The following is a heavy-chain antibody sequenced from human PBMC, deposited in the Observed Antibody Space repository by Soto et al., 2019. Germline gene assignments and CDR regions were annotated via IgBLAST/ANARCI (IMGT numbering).Heavy chain of an antibody. CDR1: GFTFSDYY. D-gene: IGHD3-3*01. V-gene: IGHV3-11*01. Sequence: QVQLVESGGGLVKPGGSLRLSCAASGFTFSDYYMSWIRQAPGKGLEWVSYISSSGSTIYYADSVKGRFTISRDNAKNSLYLQMNSLRAEDTAVYYCARDGYYDFWSAKGTDYYYGMDVWGQGTTVTVSS. CDR2: ISSSGSTI. J-gene: IGHJ6*02. CDR3: ARDGYYDFWSAKGTDYYYGMDV.